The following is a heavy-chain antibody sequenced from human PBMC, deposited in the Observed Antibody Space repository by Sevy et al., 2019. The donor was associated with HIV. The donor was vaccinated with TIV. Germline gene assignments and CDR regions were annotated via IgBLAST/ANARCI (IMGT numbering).Heavy chain of an antibody. Sequence: GGSLRLSCTASGFTFSSYVISWVRQAPGKGLEWVSTISARSGGTYYADAVKGRFTISRDNSKKNMYLDMNSLRAEDTAKFTCAKEETTGNMWGQGTLVTVSS. V-gene: IGHV3-23*01. J-gene: IGHJ4*02. CDR1: GFTFSSYV. D-gene: IGHD2-8*02. CDR2: ISARSGGT. CDR3: AKEETTGNM.